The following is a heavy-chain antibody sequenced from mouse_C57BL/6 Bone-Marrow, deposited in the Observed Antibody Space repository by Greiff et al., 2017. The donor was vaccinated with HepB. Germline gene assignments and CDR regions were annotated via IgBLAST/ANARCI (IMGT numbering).Heavy chain of an antibody. CDR2: ISYDGSN. D-gene: IGHD3-2*02. J-gene: IGHJ3*01. V-gene: IGHV3-6*01. Sequence: EVKLMESGPGLVKPSQSLSLTCSVTGYSITSGYYWNWIRQFPGNKLEWMGYISYDGSNNYNPSLKNRISITRDTSKNQFFLKLNSVTTEDTATYYCARDSSGSAWFAYWGQGTLVTVSA. CDR1: GYSITSGYY. CDR3: ARDSSGSAWFAY.